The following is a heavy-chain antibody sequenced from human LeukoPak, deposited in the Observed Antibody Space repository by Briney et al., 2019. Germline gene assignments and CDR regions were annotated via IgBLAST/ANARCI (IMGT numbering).Heavy chain of an antibody. CDR1: GFSLSASGVG. D-gene: IGHD3-22*01. J-gene: IGHJ4*02. CDR2: IYWDDDK. V-gene: IGHV2-5*02. Sequence: SGPTLVNPTQTLTLTCTFSGFSLSASGVGVGWIRQPPGKALEWLALIYWDDDKRYSPSLKSRLTITKDTSKNQEVLTMTNMDPVDTATYYCAHTPRRSDYLHYFDYWGLGTLVTVSS. CDR3: AHTPRRSDYLHYFDY.